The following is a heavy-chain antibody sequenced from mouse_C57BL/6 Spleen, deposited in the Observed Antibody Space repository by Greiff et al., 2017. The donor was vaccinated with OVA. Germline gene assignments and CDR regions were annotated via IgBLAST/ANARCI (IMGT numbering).Heavy chain of an antibody. D-gene: IGHD1-1*01. CDR2: IYPRSGNT. CDR1: GYTFTSYG. V-gene: IGHV1-81*01. J-gene: IGHJ2*01. Sequence: QVQLKESGAELARPGASVKLSCKASGYTFTSYGISWVKQRTGQGLEWIGEIYPRSGNTYYNEKFKGKATLTADKSSSTAYMELRSLTSEDYEVDSGARRRDGSSFDDWGQGTTLTVSS. CDR3: ARRRDGSSFDD.